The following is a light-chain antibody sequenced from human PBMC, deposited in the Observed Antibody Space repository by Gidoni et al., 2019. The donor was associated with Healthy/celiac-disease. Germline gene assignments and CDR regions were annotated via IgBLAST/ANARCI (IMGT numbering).Light chain of an antibody. CDR1: ALPKQY. J-gene: IGLJ1*01. CDR3: QSADSSGTSYV. V-gene: IGLV3-25*02. Sequence: SYELTQPPSVSVFPGQTARITCSGDALPKQYAYWYQQKPGQAPVLVIYKDSERPSGIPERFSGSSSGTTVTLTISGVQAEDEADYYCQSADSSGTSYVFGTGTKVTVL. CDR2: KDS.